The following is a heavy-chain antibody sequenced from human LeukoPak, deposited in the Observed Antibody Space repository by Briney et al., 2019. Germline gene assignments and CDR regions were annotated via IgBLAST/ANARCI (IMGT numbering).Heavy chain of an antibody. Sequence: GGSLRLSCTASGFTFGDYEMSWVRQAPGKGLEWVVFIRSKTYRGTTEYAASVKGRFTISRDDSKSIAYLQMNSLKTEDTAVYYCTRVFRRDGYNSFDYWGQGTLVTVSS. CDR3: TRVFRRDGYNSFDY. CDR1: GFTFGDYE. V-gene: IGHV3-49*04. CDR2: IRSKTYRGTT. J-gene: IGHJ4*02. D-gene: IGHD5-24*01.